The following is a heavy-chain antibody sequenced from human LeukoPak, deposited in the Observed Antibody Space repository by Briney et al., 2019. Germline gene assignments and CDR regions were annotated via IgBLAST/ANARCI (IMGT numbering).Heavy chain of an antibody. Sequence: ASVKVSCKASGYTFTSYGISWVRQAPGQGLEWMGWISAYNGNTNYVQKLQGRVTMTTDTFTSTAYMELRSLRSDDTAVYYCARPRRFYYDSSGYYPYYFDYWGQGTLVTVSS. V-gene: IGHV1-18*01. J-gene: IGHJ4*02. CDR2: ISAYNGNT. CDR1: GYTFTSYG. D-gene: IGHD3-22*01. CDR3: ARPRRFYYDSSGYYPYYFDY.